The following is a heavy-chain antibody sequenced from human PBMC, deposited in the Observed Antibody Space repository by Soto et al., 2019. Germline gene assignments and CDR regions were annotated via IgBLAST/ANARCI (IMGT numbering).Heavy chain of an antibody. CDR2: ITDTGGDT. J-gene: IGHJ4*02. Sequence: GGSLRLSCTASGFSFNSNAMSWVRQAPGEGLEWVSTITDTGGDTKYADSVRGRFTMSRDNSKKTLYLQMNSLRVEDSALYYCARGATDSYPGSRIFDFWGRGTLVTVSS. CDR1: GFSFNSNA. V-gene: IGHV3-23*01. D-gene: IGHD3-10*01. CDR3: ARGATDSYPGSRIFDF.